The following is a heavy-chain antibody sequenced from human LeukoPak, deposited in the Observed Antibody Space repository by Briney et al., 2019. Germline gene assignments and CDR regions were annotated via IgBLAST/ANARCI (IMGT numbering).Heavy chain of an antibody. D-gene: IGHD2-21*01. J-gene: IGHJ4*02. CDR1: GYTFTSYG. V-gene: IGHV1-18*01. Sequence: VASVKVSCKASGYTFTSYGISWVRQAPGQGLEWMGWISAYNGNTNYAQKLQGRVTMTTDTSTSTAYMELSRLRSDDTAVYYCARDPNEVVVIAILPPDYWGQGTLVTVSS. CDR3: ARDPNEVVVIAILPPDY. CDR2: ISAYNGNT.